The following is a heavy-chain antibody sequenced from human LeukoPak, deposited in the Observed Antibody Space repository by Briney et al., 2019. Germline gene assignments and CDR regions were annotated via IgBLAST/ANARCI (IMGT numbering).Heavy chain of an antibody. CDR2: IYYSGST. J-gene: IGHJ4*02. D-gene: IGHD2-2*01. CDR1: GGSISSYY. Sequence: SETLSLTCTVSGGSISSYYWSWIRQPPGKGLEWIGYIYYSGSTNYNPSLKSRVTISVDTSKNQFSLKLSSVTAADTAVYYCANWGASRGYQLEYYFDYWGQGTLVTVSS. V-gene: IGHV4-59*01. CDR3: ANWGASRGYQLEYYFDY.